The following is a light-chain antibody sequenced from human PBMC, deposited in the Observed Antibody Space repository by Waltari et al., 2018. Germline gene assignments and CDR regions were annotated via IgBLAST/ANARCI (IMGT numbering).Light chain of an antibody. CDR2: YDS. J-gene: IGLJ3*02. CDR1: NIGTKS. Sequence: YVLTQPPSVSVDPGKTATLTCGGDNIGTKSVNWDQQKPGQAPVLVMFYDSDRPSGSPERFSGSNSGNTAALTISWVEAGDEADYHCQVWDDVTDSGVFGGGTKLTVL. V-gene: IGLV3-21*04. CDR3: QVWDDVTDSGV.